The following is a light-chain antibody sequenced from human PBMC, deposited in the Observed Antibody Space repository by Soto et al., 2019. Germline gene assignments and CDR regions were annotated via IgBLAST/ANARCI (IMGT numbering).Light chain of an antibody. V-gene: IGKV3-15*01. CDR3: QQYNNWPPRA. Sequence: EIVLTQSPATLSLSPGARAPLSCRASQSVSSNLAWYQQKPGQAPRLLIYGASTRATGIPARFSGSGSGTEFTLTISSLQSEDLAVYYCQQYNNWPPRAVGQGTKVAIK. CDR2: GAS. J-gene: IGKJ1*01. CDR1: QSVSSN.